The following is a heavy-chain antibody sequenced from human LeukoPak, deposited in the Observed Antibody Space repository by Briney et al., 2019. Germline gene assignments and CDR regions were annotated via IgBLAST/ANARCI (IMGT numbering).Heavy chain of an antibody. V-gene: IGHV3-9*01. D-gene: IGHD2-2*01. Sequence: GGSLRLSCVASGFSFDDYGMFWVRQVPGKGLEWVSGISWNSGRIGYADSVKGRFTISRDNAKNSLYLQMNSLRAEDTAVYYCARGGGYCSSTSCSGYDYWGQGTLVTVSS. CDR1: GFSFDDYG. CDR2: ISWNSGRI. CDR3: ARGGGYCSSTSCSGYDY. J-gene: IGHJ4*02.